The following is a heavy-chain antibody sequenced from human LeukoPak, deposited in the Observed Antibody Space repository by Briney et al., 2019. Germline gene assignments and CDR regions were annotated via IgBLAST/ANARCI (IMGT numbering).Heavy chain of an antibody. CDR1: GFTFSTYA. CDR2: VSTGGRST. J-gene: IGHJ3*02. V-gene: IGHV3-23*01. D-gene: IGHD3-10*01. Sequence: GRSLRLSGAASGFTFSTYALSWVGQGPGKGRKGGSTVSTGGRSTYSADSVEGRFTSSRDNSKNTPSLKTNSLRAEDTAVYYSAKGLNGYVSGSYSHLDAFDIWGQGTLVTVSS. CDR3: AKGLNGYVSGSYSHLDAFDI.